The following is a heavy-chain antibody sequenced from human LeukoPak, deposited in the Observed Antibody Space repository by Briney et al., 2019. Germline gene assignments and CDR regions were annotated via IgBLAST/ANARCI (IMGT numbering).Heavy chain of an antibody. CDR1: GYTFTSYY. CDR2: INPIGGST. Sequence: ASVKVSCKASGYTFTSYYMHWVRQAPGQGLEWMGIINPIGGSTSYAQKFQGRVTMTRDTSTSTVYMELSSLRSEDTAVYYCARDLSSGSPPSWFDPWGQGTLVTVSS. D-gene: IGHD1-26*01. J-gene: IGHJ5*02. V-gene: IGHV1-46*01. CDR3: ARDLSSGSPPSWFDP.